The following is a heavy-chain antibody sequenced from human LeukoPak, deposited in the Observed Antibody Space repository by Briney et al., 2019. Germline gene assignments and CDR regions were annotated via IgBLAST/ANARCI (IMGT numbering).Heavy chain of an antibody. CDR1: GYTFTSYD. J-gene: IGHJ6*02. D-gene: IGHD6-19*01. CDR3: ARGIQWLAYYYYYGMDV. CDR2: MNPNSGNT. Sequence: VKVSCKASGYTFTSYDINWVRQATGQGLEWMGWMNPNSGNTGYAQKFQGRVTMTRNTSISTAYMELSSLRSEDTAVYYCARGIQWLAYYYYYGMDVWGQGTTVTVSS. V-gene: IGHV1-8*01.